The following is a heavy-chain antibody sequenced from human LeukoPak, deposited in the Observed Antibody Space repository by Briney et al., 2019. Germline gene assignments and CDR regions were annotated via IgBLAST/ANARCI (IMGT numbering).Heavy chain of an antibody. D-gene: IGHD3-3*01. Sequence: ASVKVSCKASGYTFTSYGISWVRQAPGQGLEWVGWISAYNGNTNYAQKLQGRVTMTTDTSTSTAYMELRSLRSDDTAVYYCATVGPLLRFLEWSPDAFDIWGQGTMVTVSS. CDR1: GYTFTSYG. CDR3: ATVGPLLRFLEWSPDAFDI. CDR2: ISAYNGNT. V-gene: IGHV1-18*01. J-gene: IGHJ3*02.